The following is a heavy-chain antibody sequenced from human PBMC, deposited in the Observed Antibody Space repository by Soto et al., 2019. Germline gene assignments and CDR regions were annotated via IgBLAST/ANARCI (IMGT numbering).Heavy chain of an antibody. Sequence: SETLSLTCTVSGGSISTSTYYWGWIRQPPGKGLEWIGNIYYSGNSGSTYYNPSLKSRVTISVDTSKNQFSLKLSPVTAADTAVYYCARTRTVAYYYGMDVWGQGTTVTVSS. D-gene: IGHD4-4*01. J-gene: IGHJ6*02. CDR3: ARTRTVAYYYGMDV. CDR1: GGSISTSTYY. V-gene: IGHV4-39*01. CDR2: IYYSGNSGST.